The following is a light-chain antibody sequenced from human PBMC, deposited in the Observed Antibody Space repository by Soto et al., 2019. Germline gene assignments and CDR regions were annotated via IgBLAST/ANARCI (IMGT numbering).Light chain of an antibody. CDR2: EGS. Sequence: QAVVTQPASVSGSPGQSLTISCTGTSSDVGYYNLLSWYQQHPGKAPKLIIHEGSRRPSGVSDRFSGSKSGNTAFLTISGLQPEDEADFYCCSYAGTTWVFGGGTKLTVL. CDR3: CSYAGTTWV. V-gene: IGLV2-23*01. CDR1: SSDVGYYNL. J-gene: IGLJ3*02.